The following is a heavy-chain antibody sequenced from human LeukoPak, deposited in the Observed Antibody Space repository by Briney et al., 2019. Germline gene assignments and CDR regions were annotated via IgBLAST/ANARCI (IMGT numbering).Heavy chain of an antibody. V-gene: IGHV3-21*01. J-gene: IGHJ4*02. Sequence: GGSRRLSCAASGFTFSSYSMNWVRQAPGKGLEWVSSISSSSSYIYYADSVKGRFTISRDNAKNSLYLQMNSLRAEDTAVYYCARDRDWAFDYWGQGTLVTVSS. D-gene: IGHD3/OR15-3a*01. CDR1: GFTFSSYS. CDR3: ARDRDWAFDY. CDR2: ISSSSSYI.